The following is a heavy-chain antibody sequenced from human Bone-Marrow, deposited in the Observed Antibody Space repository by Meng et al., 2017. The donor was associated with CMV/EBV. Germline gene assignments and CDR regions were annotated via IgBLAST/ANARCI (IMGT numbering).Heavy chain of an antibody. Sequence: LSLTCVASGFSVAADYMSWVRQAPGKGLEWISVFYKEGGTMYADSVRGRFTISRDISKNAVYLQMNFLRAEDTAVYYCAEALWDCWGRGALVTVSS. J-gene: IGHJ4*02. D-gene: IGHD2-21*01. V-gene: IGHV3-66*02. CDR1: GFSVAADY. CDR3: AEALWDC. CDR2: FYKEGGT.